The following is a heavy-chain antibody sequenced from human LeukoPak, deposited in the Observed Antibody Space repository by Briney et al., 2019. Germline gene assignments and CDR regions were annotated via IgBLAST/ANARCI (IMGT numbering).Heavy chain of an antibody. CDR1: GYTFTNSY. CDR3: ARIRDGYNDAYYI. V-gene: IGHV1-46*01. D-gene: IGHD5-24*01. Sequence: ASVKVSCTASGYTFTNSYIHWVRHAPAPVLGRMGLINIDGGNTNYAENFQGRVTLTRDTSTSTVYMELSSLRSEDTAIYYRARIRDGYNDAYYIWGQGTVRTVPS. J-gene: IGHJ3*02. CDR2: INIDGGNT.